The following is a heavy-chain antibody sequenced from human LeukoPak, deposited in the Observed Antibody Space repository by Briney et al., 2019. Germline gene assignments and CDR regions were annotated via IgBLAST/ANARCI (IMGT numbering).Heavy chain of an antibody. CDR3: EKEHYYDSSGPSAFDI. D-gene: IGHD3-22*01. CDR2: INHSGGT. J-gene: IGHJ3*02. CDR1: GGSFSGYY. V-gene: IGHV4-34*01. Sequence: SETLSLTCAVYGGSFSGYYWSWIRQPPGKGLGWIGEINHSGGTNYNPSLKSRVTISVDTSKNQFALTLSSVTAADTAVYYCEKEHYYDSSGPSAFDIWGQGTMVTVSS.